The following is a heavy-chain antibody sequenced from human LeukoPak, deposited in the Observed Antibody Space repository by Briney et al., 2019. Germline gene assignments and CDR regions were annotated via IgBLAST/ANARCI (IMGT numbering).Heavy chain of an antibody. Sequence: ASVKVSCKASGYTFTTYGINWVRQAPGQGLEWMGWINTNTGNPMYAQGFTGRFVFSLDTSVSTAYLQISSLKAEDTAVYYCARAVGYCMTTSCYPAYWGQGTLVTVSS. D-gene: IGHD2-2*01. CDR2: INTNTGNP. CDR1: GYTFTTYG. CDR3: ARAVGYCMTTSCYPAY. V-gene: IGHV7-4-1*02. J-gene: IGHJ4*02.